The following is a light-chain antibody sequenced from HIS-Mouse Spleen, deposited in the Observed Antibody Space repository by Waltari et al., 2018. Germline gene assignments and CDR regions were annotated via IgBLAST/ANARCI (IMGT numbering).Light chain of an antibody. V-gene: IGLV1-44*01. Sequence: QSVLTQPPSASGTPGQRVTISCSGSSSNLGSNPVNWYQQHPGTAPKLLIYSNNQRPSGVPDRFSGSKSGTSASLAISGLQSEDEADYYCAAWDDSLNGYVFGTGTKVTVL. CDR2: SNN. CDR3: AAWDDSLNGYV. CDR1: SSNLGSNP. J-gene: IGLJ1*01.